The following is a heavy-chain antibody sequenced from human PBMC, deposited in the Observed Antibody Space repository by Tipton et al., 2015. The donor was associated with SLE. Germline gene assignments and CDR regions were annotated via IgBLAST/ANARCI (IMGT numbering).Heavy chain of an antibody. J-gene: IGHJ3*02. CDR1: GFTFSSYG. CDR3: TRTYYNTLVAFDI. D-gene: IGHD3-9*01. Sequence: GSLRLSCAASGFTFSSYGMHWVRQAPGKGLEWVTFIRYDGSNKYYADSVRGRFTSSRDNSKNTVFLQMNSLRTEDTAVYYCTRTYYNTLVAFDIWGQGTMVTVSS. CDR2: IRYDGSNK. V-gene: IGHV3-30*02.